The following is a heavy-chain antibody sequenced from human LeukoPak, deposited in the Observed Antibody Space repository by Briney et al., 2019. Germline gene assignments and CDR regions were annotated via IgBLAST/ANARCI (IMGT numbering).Heavy chain of an antibody. CDR2: IYHSGST. CDR1: GGSISSSNW. V-gene: IGHV4-4*02. D-gene: IGHD5-12*01. CDR3: AREVSGGGYDNDAFDI. Sequence: SETLSLTCAVSGGSISSSNWWSWVRQPPGKGLEWIGEIYHSGSTNYNPSLKSRVTISVDKSKNQFSLKLSSVTAADTAVYYCAREVSGGGYDNDAFDIWGQGTMVTVSS. J-gene: IGHJ3*02.